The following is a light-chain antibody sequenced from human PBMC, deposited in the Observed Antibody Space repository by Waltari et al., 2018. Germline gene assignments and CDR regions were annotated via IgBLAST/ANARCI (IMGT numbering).Light chain of an antibody. J-gene: IGKJ1*01. CDR2: NVF. CDR1: QSLNRA. V-gene: IGKV3-20*01. CDR3: QHYVSLPAT. Sequence: IVLTQSPGTLSMSQGAGVTLSCRASQSLNRALAWYQQKPCQAPRLLIYNVFNRATDIPDRFSGSGSGTEFSLTISRLEPEDFAVYYCQHYVSLPATFGQGTRVEIK.